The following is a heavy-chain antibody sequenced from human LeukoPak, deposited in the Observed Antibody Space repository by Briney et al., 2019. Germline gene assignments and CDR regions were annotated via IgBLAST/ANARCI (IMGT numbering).Heavy chain of an antibody. CDR3: ARGAPSRDYDIFTGYYPFDY. J-gene: IGHJ4*02. CDR1: GFTFSSDD. CDR2: IWYDGSNK. V-gene: IGHV3-33*01. Sequence: GGSLRLSCAASGFTFSSDDMHWVRQAPGKGMEWVAVIWYDGSNKYYADSVKGRFTISRDNSKNTLYLQMNSLRAEDTAVYYCARGAPSRDYDIFTGYYPFDYWGQGTLVTVSS. D-gene: IGHD3-9*01.